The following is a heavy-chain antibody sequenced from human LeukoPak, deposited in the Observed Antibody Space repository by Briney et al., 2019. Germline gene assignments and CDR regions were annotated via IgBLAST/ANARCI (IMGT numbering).Heavy chain of an antibody. D-gene: IGHD5-12*01. Sequence: GASVKVSCKASGYTFTSYGISWVRQAPGRGLEWMGWISAYIGNTNYAHKLQGRVTMTTDTSTSTAYMELRSLRSDDTAVYYCAREYSGYDRAHFDYWGQGTLVTVSS. CDR3: AREYSGYDRAHFDY. V-gene: IGHV1-18*01. CDR1: GYTFTSYG. J-gene: IGHJ4*02. CDR2: ISAYIGNT.